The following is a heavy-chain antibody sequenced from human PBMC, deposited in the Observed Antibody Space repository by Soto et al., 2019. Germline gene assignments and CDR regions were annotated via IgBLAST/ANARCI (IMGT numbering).Heavy chain of an antibody. CDR1: GFTFSSYA. Sequence: GGSLRLSCAASGFTFSSYAMTWVRQAPGRGLEWVSAITRSGGSTYHADSVKGRFTISRDNSKDTLYLQMNSLRAEDTAVYYCAKDWPNTDNSPEYFQHWGPGTLVTVSS. V-gene: IGHV3-23*01. J-gene: IGHJ1*01. CDR3: AKDWPNTDNSPEYFQH. CDR2: ITRSGGST. D-gene: IGHD1-1*01.